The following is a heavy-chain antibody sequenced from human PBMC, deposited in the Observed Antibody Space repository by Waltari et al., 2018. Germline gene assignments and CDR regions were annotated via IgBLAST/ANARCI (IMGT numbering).Heavy chain of an antibody. CDR2: IYYSGST. CDR3: ARDHHDFWSGYYYYYGMDV. CDR1: GGSISRYY. D-gene: IGHD3-3*01. Sequence: QVQLQESGPGLVKPSETLSLTCTVSGGSISRYYWSWIRQPPGKGLEWIGYIYYSGSTNYNPSLKSRVTISVDTSKNQFSLKLSSVTAADTAVYYCARDHHDFWSGYYYYYGMDVWGQGTTVTVSS. V-gene: IGHV4-59*01. J-gene: IGHJ6*02.